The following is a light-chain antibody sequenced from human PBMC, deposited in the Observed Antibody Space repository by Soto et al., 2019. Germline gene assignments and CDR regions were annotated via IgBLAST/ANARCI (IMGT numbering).Light chain of an antibody. V-gene: IGKV1-5*03. CDR1: RTFRRW. CDR2: KAS. CDR3: QHYSSYPWT. Sequence: DSPVTGCASSQAGAVGERVSVTCRATRTFRRWLPWYQQQPGKAPRLLIYKASTLKSGVQSRFVGSGFGTEFTLTISSLQPDDFATYYCQHYSSYPWTFGQGTKVDI. J-gene: IGKJ1*01.